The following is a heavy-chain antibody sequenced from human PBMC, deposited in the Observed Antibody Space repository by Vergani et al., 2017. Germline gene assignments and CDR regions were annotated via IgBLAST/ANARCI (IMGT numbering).Heavy chain of an antibody. D-gene: IGHD3-3*01. V-gene: IGHV3-30*18. CDR1: GFTFSSYG. CDR3: AKEERFLEWLEGFQSYYGMDV. Sequence: QVQLVESGGGVVQPGRSLRLSCAASGFTFSSYGMHWVRQAPGKGLEWVAVISYDGSNKYYADSVKGRFTISRDNSKNTLYLQMNSLRAEDTAVYYCAKEERFLEWLEGFQSYYGMDVWGQGITVTVSS. CDR2: ISYDGSNK. J-gene: IGHJ6*02.